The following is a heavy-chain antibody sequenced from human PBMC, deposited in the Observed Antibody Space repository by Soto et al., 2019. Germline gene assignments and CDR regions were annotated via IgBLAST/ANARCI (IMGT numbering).Heavy chain of an antibody. D-gene: IGHD3-9*01. CDR3: VKDWTGNKCPCLDV. CDR1: GFTFNAHA. CDR2: ISGDGKST. V-gene: IGHV3-23*01. Sequence: EVEVLESGGGLQQPGGSLRLSCVASGFTFNAHAMTWVRQGPGVGLEWTSSISGDGKSTYYAGSVKGRFTVSRDNSKNTLTLEMNSLSVEDTATYYCVKDWTGNKCPCLDVWGQGTTVTVSS. J-gene: IGHJ6*02.